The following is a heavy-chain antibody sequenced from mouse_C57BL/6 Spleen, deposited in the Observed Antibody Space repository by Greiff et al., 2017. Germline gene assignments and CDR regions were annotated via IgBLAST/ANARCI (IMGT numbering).Heavy chain of an antibody. Sequence: DVKLVESGGGLVQPGESLKLSCESNEYEFPSHDMSWVRKTPEKRLELVAAINSDGGSTYYPDTMERRFIISRDNTKKTLYLQMSSLRSEDTALYYCARGSITTRAMDYWGQGTSVTVSS. CDR3: ARGSITTRAMDY. V-gene: IGHV5-2*01. CDR1: EYEFPSHD. J-gene: IGHJ4*01. CDR2: INSDGGST. D-gene: IGHD1-1*01.